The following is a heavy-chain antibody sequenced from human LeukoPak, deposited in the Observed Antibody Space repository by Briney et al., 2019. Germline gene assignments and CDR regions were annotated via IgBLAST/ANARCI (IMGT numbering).Heavy chain of an antibody. D-gene: IGHD5-18*01. V-gene: IGHV1-2*02. Sequence: ASVKVSCKASGYTFTGYYMHWVRQAPGQGLEWMGWTNPNSGGTNYAQKFQGRVTMTRDTSISTAYMELSRLRSDDTAVYYCARDLPTALGYYGMDVWGQGTTVTVSS. CDR2: TNPNSGGT. J-gene: IGHJ6*02. CDR3: ARDLPTALGYYGMDV. CDR1: GYTFTGYY.